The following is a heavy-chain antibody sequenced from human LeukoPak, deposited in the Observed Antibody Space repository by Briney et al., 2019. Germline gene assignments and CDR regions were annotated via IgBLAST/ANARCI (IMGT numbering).Heavy chain of an antibody. Sequence: GGSLRLSCAASGFTFSNAWMSWVRQAPGKGLEWVGRIKSKTDGGTTDYAAPVKGRFTISRDDSKNTLYLQMNSLKTEDTAVYYCTGTYYDILTGYFPPDYWGQGTLVTVSS. V-gene: IGHV3-15*01. CDR3: TGTYYDILTGYFPPDY. CDR2: IKSKTDGGTT. CDR1: GFTFSNAW. J-gene: IGHJ4*02. D-gene: IGHD3-9*01.